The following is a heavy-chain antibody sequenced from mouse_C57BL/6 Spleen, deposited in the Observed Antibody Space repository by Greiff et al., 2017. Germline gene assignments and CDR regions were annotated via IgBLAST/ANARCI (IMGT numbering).Heavy chain of an antibody. CDR3: ARRYYGSSGYFDY. CDR2: IYPGDGDT. V-gene: IGHV1-82*01. J-gene: IGHJ2*01. D-gene: IGHD1-1*01. CDR1: GYAFSSSW. Sequence: VQLQQSGPELVKPGASVKISCKASGYAFSSSWMNWVKQRPGKGLEWIGRIYPGDGDTNYNGKFKGKATLTADKSSSTAYMQLGSLTSEDSSVYVSARRYYGSSGYFDYWGQGTTLTVSS.